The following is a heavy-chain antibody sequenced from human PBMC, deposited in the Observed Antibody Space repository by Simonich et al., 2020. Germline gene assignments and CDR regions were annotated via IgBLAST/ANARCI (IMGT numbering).Heavy chain of an antibody. J-gene: IGHJ3*02. CDR1: GGSISSSSYY. CDR3: ARHAGFAFDI. Sequence: QLQLQESGPGLVKPSETLSLTCTVSGGSISSSSYYWGWIRQPPGKGLEWIGSIYLSGRTSYNPSLKSRVTISVDTSKNQFSLKLSSVTAADTAVYYCARHAGFAFDIWGQGTMVTVSS. D-gene: IGHD6-13*01. V-gene: IGHV4-39*01. CDR2: IYLSGRT.